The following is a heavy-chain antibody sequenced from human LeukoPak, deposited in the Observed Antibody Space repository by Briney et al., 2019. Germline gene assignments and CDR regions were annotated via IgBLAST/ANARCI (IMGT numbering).Heavy chain of an antibody. CDR1: GFTFSNYW. V-gene: IGHV3-74*01. Sequence: GGSLRLSCAVSGFTFSNYWMHWVRQVPGRGLVWVSRIHLDGSVTNYADSVKGRFTISRDNAKNTLYLQMDSLRADDAAVYYCVRGGSPSEYWGQGTLVTVSS. D-gene: IGHD5-12*01. J-gene: IGHJ4*02. CDR2: IHLDGSVT. CDR3: VRGGSPSEY.